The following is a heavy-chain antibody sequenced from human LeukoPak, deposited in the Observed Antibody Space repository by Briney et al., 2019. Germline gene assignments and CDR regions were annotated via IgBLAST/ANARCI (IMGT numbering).Heavy chain of an antibody. CDR2: IYYTGTT. D-gene: IGHD5-18*01. Sequence: KPSETLSLTCTVSGGSISSYYWSWIRQPPGKGLEWIGYIYYTGTTKYNPSLKSRVTISVDTSKTQFSLKLSSVTAADTAVYYCARRAGEYTYGEFDYWGQGTLVTVSS. CDR3: ARRAGEYTYGEFDY. CDR1: GGSISSYY. V-gene: IGHV4-59*08. J-gene: IGHJ4*02.